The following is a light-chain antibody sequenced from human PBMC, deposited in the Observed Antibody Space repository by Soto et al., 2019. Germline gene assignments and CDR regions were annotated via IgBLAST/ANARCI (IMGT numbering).Light chain of an antibody. CDR3: MQALQTPWT. Sequence: DIVMTQSPLSLPVTPGEPASISCRSSPSLLHSNGYNYLDWYLQKPGQSPQLLIYLGSNRASGVPDRFSGSGSGTDFTLKISRVEAEDVGVYYCMQALQTPWTFGQGTKVDIK. CDR1: PSLLHSNGYNY. CDR2: LGS. V-gene: IGKV2-28*01. J-gene: IGKJ1*01.